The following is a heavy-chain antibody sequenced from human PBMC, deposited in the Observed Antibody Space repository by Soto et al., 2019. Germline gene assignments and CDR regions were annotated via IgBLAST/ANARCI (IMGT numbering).Heavy chain of an antibody. D-gene: IGHD2-15*01. CDR1: GFSLSDAW. Sequence: EVHLEESGGGLVKPGVSLRVSCTASGFSLSDAWMNWVRHVPGKGQEWVGGSKNKAYGGTTDYAPTAKGRFTISRNASQTTLYLPMNSLKSQDSALYYWTADPPSNIGGLGFWGWETLVTVSS. CDR2: SKNKAYGGTT. J-gene: IGHJ4*02. V-gene: IGHV3-15*07. CDR3: TADPPSNIGGLGF.